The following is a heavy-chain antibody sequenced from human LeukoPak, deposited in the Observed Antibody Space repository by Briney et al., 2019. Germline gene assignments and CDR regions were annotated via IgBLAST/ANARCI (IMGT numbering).Heavy chain of an antibody. CDR3: GGAAAGRGNWFDP. CDR2: INHSGST. CDR1: GGSFSGYY. J-gene: IGHJ5*02. V-gene: IGHV4-34*01. D-gene: IGHD6-13*01. Sequence: SETLSLTCAVYGGSFSGYYWSWIRQPPGKGLEWIGEINHSGSTNYNPSLKSRVTISVDTSKNQFSLKLGSVTAADTAVYYCGGAAAGRGNWFDPWGQGTLVTVSS.